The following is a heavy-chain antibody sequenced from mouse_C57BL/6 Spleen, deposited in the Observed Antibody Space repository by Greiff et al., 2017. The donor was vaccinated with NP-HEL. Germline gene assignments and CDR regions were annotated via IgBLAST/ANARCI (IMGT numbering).Heavy chain of an antibody. V-gene: IGHV1-53*01. D-gene: IGHD2-4*01. Sequence: VQLQQSGTELVKPGASVKLSCKASGYTFTSYWMHWVKQRPGQGLEWIGNINPSNGGTNYNEKFKSKATLTVDKSSSTAYMQLSSLTSEDSAVYYCAKSGFYYDYDVGYWGQGTTLTVSS. J-gene: IGHJ2*01. CDR3: AKSGFYYDYDVGY. CDR2: INPSNGGT. CDR1: GYTFTSYW.